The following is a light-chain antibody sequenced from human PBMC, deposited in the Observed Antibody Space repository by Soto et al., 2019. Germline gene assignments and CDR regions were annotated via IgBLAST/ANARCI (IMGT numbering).Light chain of an antibody. CDR3: AAWDARLSAWV. J-gene: IGLJ3*02. CDR2: RND. V-gene: IGLV1-47*01. CDR1: TSNIGYNF. Sequence: QSVLTQPPSTTGTPGQRVTISCSGRTSNIGYNFVYWYQHLPGTAPKLLIYRNDERPSGVPDRFSGSKSGTSASLAISGLRSEDEADYYCAAWDARLSAWVFGGGTKVTVL.